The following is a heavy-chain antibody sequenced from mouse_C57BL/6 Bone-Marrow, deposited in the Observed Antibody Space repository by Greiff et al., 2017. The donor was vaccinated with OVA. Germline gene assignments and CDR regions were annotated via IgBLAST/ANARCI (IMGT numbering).Heavy chain of an antibody. Sequence: QVQLQQSGAELVRPGTSVKVSCKASGYAFTNYLIEWVKQRPGQGLEWIGVINPGSGGTNYNEKFKGKATLTADKSSSTAYMQLSSLTSEDSAVYFCAREDGNSWFADWGQGTLVTVSA. CDR2: INPGSGGT. J-gene: IGHJ3*01. V-gene: IGHV1-54*01. CDR3: AREDGNSWFAD. CDR1: GYAFTNYL. D-gene: IGHD2-1*01.